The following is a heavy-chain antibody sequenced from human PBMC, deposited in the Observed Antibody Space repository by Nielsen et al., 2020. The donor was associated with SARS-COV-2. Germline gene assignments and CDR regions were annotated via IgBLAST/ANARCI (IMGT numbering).Heavy chain of an antibody. Sequence: LSLTCAASGFTFSSYSMNWVRQAPGKGLEWVSSISSSSSYIYYADSVKGRFTISRDNAKNSLYLQMNSLRAEDTAVYYCATSGGPYYYGSGSFDYWGQGTLVTVSS. CDR3: ATSGGPYYYGSGSFDY. CDR2: ISSSSSYI. D-gene: IGHD3-10*01. V-gene: IGHV3-21*01. J-gene: IGHJ4*02. CDR1: GFTFSSYS.